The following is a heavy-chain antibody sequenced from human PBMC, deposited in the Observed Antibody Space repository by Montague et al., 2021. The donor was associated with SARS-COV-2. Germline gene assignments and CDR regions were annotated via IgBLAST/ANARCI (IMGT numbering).Heavy chain of an antibody. Sequence: ETLSLTCTVSGGSISSYYWGWIRQPPGKGLEWIGYIYYSGSTNYNPSLKSRVTISVDTSKSQFSLKLSSVTAADTAVYYCARGIFTIPFIPAHYYMDVWGKGTTVTVSS. CDR1: GGSISSYY. J-gene: IGHJ6*03. CDR3: ARGIFTIPFIPAHYYMDV. V-gene: IGHV4-59*01. CDR2: IYYSGST. D-gene: IGHD3-3*01.